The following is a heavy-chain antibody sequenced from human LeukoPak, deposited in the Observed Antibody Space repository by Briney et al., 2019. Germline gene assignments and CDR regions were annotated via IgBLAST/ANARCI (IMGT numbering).Heavy chain of an antibody. V-gene: IGHV3-7*01. J-gene: IGHJ3*02. CDR1: GFTFSRYW. Sequence: GRSLRLSCAAPGFTFSRYWMSWVRQAPGKAPEWVANIKQDGSEKYYVDSVRGRFTISRDNARTSLYLQMNSLRAEDTAVYYCATHCSSVSCSLATFDIWDQGTMVTVSS. CDR2: IKQDGSEK. CDR3: ATHCSSVSCSLATFDI. D-gene: IGHD2-2*01.